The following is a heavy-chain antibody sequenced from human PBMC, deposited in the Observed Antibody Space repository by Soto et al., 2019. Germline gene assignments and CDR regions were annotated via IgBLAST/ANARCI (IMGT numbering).Heavy chain of an antibody. CDR3: AKERYRIAAASYGMDV. V-gene: IGHV3-30*18. D-gene: IGHD6-13*01. CDR1: GFTFSSYG. Sequence: AVGSLRLSCAASGFTFSSYGMHWVRQAPGKGLEWVAVISYDGSNKYYADSVKGRFTISRDNSKNTLYLQMNSLRAEGTAVYYCAKERYRIAAASYGMDVWGQGTTVTVYS. CDR2: ISYDGSNK. J-gene: IGHJ6*02.